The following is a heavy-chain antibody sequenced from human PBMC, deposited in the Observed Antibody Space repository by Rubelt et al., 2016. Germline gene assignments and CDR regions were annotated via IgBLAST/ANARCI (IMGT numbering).Heavy chain of an antibody. CDR2: WYDGSNK. D-gene: IGHD3-10*01. J-gene: IGHJ3*02. Sequence: WYDGSNKYYADSVKGRFTISRDNSKNTLYLQMNSLRAEDTAVYYCAKDFKIWFGDFDAFDIWGQGTMVTVSS. CDR3: AKDFKIWFGDFDAFDI. V-gene: IGHV3-33*06.